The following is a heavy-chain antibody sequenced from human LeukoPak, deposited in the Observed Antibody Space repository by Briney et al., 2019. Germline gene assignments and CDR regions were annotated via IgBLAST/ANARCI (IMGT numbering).Heavy chain of an antibody. D-gene: IGHD1-14*01. CDR1: GDSVSSSSAT. CDR3: ARGAPYHLDY. Sequence: SQTLSLTCANSGDSVSSSSATWNWIRQSPSRGLEWLGRTFYRSKWYNDYAVSVESRISINPDTSKNQFSLQLNSVTPEDTAIYYCARGAPYHLDYWGQGTLVTVSS. J-gene: IGHJ4*02. CDR2: TFYRSKWYN. V-gene: IGHV6-1*01.